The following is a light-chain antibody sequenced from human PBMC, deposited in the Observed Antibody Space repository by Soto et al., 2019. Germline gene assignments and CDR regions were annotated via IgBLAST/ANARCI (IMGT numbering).Light chain of an antibody. V-gene: IGKV1-12*01. J-gene: IGKJ4*01. Sequence: DIQMTQSPSSVSASVGDRVSSTCRASQGISNWLAWYQQKPGRAPKFLIYTGSSLQSGVPSWFSGTGSGTDFTLTIRSAQPEDGATNYCQQATSFPLSFGGGTKVENK. CDR3: QQATSFPLS. CDR1: QGISNW. CDR2: TGS.